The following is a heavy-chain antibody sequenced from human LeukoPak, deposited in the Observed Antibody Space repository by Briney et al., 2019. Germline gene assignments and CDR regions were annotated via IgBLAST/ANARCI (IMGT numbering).Heavy chain of an antibody. CDR3: ARDSYCSGGSCYSFSLDY. V-gene: IGHV1-69*04. J-gene: IGHJ4*02. D-gene: IGHD2-15*01. Sequence: ASVNVSCKASGGTFSSYAISWVRQAPGQGLEWMGRIIPILGIANYAQKFQGRVTITADKSTSTAYMELSSLRSEDTAVYYCARDSYCSGGSCYSFSLDYWGQGTLVTVSS. CDR1: GGTFSSYA. CDR2: IIPILGIA.